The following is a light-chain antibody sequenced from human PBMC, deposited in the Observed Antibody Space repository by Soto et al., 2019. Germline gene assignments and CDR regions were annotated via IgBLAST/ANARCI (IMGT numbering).Light chain of an antibody. CDR3: TSFTSSTPRWV. V-gene: IGLV2-14*01. J-gene: IGLJ3*02. Sequence: QSALTQPASVSGSPGQSITISCTGTSSDVGGYNYVSWYQQYPGTAPKLMIYDVTNRPSGVSNRFSGSKSGNTASLTISGLQAEDEADYDCTSFTSSTPRWVFGGGTKLTVL. CDR1: SSDVGGYNY. CDR2: DVT.